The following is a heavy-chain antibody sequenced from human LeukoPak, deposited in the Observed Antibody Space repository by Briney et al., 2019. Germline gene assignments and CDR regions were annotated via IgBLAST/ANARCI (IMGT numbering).Heavy chain of an antibody. V-gene: IGHV4-59*01. CDR1: GGSISSYY. D-gene: IGHD3-16*01. J-gene: IGHJ5*02. CDR2: IYYSGST. CDR3: ARPRGGNWFDP. Sequence: SETLSLTSTVSGGSISSYYWSWIRQPPGKGLEWIGYIYYSGSTNYNPSLKSRVTISVDTSKNQFSLKLSSVTAADTAVYYCARPRGGNWFDPWGQGTLVTVSS.